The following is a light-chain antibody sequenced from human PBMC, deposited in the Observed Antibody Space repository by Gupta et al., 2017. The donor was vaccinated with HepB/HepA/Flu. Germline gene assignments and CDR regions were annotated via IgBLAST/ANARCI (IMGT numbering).Light chain of an antibody. CDR3: QHYGTSSFT. V-gene: IGKV3-20*01. CDR2: GAS. Sequence: EIVLTQSPGTLPLSPGERVTLSCRASQSLSDTYLAWYQQKPGQAPRLLIFGASSRATGVPDRFSGSGSGTDFTLTISRLEPEDFAVYYCQHYGTSSFTFGPGTKVDI. CDR1: QSLSDTY. J-gene: IGKJ3*01.